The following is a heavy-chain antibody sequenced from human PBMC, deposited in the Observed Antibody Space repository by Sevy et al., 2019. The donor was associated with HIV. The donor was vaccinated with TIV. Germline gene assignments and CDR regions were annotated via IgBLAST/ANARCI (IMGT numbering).Heavy chain of an antibody. V-gene: IGHV3-7*01. CDR2: IKEDGSDT. CDR1: GFTFSSYW. CDR3: AGWDV. J-gene: IGHJ6*04. Sequence: GGSLRLSCAASGFTFSSYWMNWVRQAPGKGLEWVANIKEDGSDTYYVDSMKGRFTISRDNAQNSLYLEMNSLAAEDTAVYYWAGWDVWGKGTTVTVSS.